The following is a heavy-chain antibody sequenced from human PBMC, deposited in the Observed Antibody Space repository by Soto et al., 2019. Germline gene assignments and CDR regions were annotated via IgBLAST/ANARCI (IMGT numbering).Heavy chain of an antibody. V-gene: IGHV4-34*01. CDR2: INHSGST. D-gene: IGHD3-10*01. CDR3: ARERITMVRGVIITLSWFDP. Sequence: ETLSLTCAVYGGSFSGYYWSWIRQPPGKGLEWIGEINHSGSTNYNPSLKSRVTISVDTSKNQFSLKLSSVTAADTAVYYCARERITMVRGVIITLSWFDPWGQGTLVTVSS. J-gene: IGHJ5*02. CDR1: GGSFSGYY.